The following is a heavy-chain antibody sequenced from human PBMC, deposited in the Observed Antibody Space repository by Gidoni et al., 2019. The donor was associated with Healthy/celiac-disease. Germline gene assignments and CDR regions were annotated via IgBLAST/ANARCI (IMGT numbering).Heavy chain of an antibody. D-gene: IGHD1-26*01. V-gene: IGHV3-23*01. Sequence: EVQLLESGGGLVQPRGSLRLSCAASGFTFSSYAMSWVRQAPGKGLEWVSAISGSGGSTYYADSVKGRFTISRDNSKNTMYLQMNSLRAEDTAVYYCAKDLDGSYQPGFDYWGQGTLVTVSS. CDR1: GFTFSSYA. J-gene: IGHJ4*02. CDR2: ISGSGGST. CDR3: AKDLDGSYQPGFDY.